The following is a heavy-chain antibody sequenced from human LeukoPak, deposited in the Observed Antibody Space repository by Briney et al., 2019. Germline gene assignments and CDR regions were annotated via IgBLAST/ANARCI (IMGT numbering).Heavy chain of an antibody. D-gene: IGHD6-6*01. CDR3: AKGARGQLVAIYYYYMDV. V-gene: IGHV4-4*07. Sequence: KSSETLSLTCTVSGGSISSYYWSWIRQPAGKGLEWIGRMYASGSTNYNPSLKSRVTMSVDTSKNQFSLKLSSVTAADTAVYYCAKGARGQLVAIYYYYMDVWGKGTTVTVSS. J-gene: IGHJ6*03. CDR2: MYASGST. CDR1: GGSISSYY.